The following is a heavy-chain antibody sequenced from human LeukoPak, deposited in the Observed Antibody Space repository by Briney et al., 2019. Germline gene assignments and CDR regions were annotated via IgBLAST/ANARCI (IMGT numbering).Heavy chain of an antibody. D-gene: IGHD1-7*01. Sequence: PSETLSLTCTVSGGSISSHYWNWIRQPPGKRLEWIGYIYYSGSTNYNPSLNSRVTISVDTSKNQFSLKLSSVTTADTAVYYCARWYNWNSASLNAFDIWGQGTMVTVSS. J-gene: IGHJ3*02. CDR3: ARWYNWNSASLNAFDI. CDR2: IYYSGST. CDR1: GGSISSHY. V-gene: IGHV4-59*11.